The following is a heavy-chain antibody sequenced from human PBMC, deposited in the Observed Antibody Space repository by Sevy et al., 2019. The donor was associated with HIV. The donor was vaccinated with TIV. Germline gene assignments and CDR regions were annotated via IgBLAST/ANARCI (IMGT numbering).Heavy chain of an antibody. V-gene: IGHV4-59*13. J-gene: IGHJ6*02. D-gene: IGHD6-13*01. CDR1: GGSISSYY. CDR2: IYYSGST. Sequence: SETLSLTCTVSGGSISSYYWSWIRQPPGKGLEWIGCIYYSGSTNYNPSLKSRVTISVDTSKNQCSLKLSSVTAADTAVYYSARGTVEQLVVRAVGKTYYYYYYGMDVWGQGTTVTVSS. CDR3: ARGTVEQLVVRAVGKTYYYYYYGMDV.